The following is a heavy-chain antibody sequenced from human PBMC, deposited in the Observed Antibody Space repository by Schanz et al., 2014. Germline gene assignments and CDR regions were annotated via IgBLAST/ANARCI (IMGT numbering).Heavy chain of an antibody. D-gene: IGHD3-3*01. CDR2: IYSGDNT. J-gene: IGHJ4*02. Sequence: EMQLVESGGGLIQPGGSLRLSCAASGFTVTSYYMSWVRQAPGKGLEWVSVIYSGDNTYYADSVKGRFTISRDNAKSSLYLQMNSLRDEDTAVYYCAATTILADWGQGTLVAVSS. V-gene: IGHV3-53*01. CDR1: GFTVTSYY. CDR3: AATTILAD.